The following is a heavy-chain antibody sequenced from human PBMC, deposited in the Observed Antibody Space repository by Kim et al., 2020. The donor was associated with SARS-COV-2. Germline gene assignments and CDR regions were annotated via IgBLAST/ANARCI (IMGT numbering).Heavy chain of an antibody. D-gene: IGHD3-10*01. Sequence: SIKSRVTISVDTSKNQFSLKLSSVTAADTAVYYCARVESGLLWFGGVDYWGQGTLVTVSS. J-gene: IGHJ4*02. CDR3: ARVESGLLWFGGVDY. V-gene: IGHV4-34*01.